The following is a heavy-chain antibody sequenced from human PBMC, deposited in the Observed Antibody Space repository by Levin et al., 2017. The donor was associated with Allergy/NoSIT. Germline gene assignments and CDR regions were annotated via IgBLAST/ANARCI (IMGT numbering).Heavy chain of an antibody. CDR2: INHSGST. CDR3: ARRGGFMTTVTTGNRYYYGMDV. D-gene: IGHD4-17*01. J-gene: IGHJ6*02. Sequence: SETLSLTCAVYGGSFSGYYWSWIRQPPGKGLEWIGEINHSGSTNYNPSLKSRVTISVDTSKNQFSLKLSSVTAADTAVYYCARRGGFMTTVTTGNRYYYGMDVWGQGTTVTVSS. V-gene: IGHV4-34*01. CDR1: GGSFSGYY.